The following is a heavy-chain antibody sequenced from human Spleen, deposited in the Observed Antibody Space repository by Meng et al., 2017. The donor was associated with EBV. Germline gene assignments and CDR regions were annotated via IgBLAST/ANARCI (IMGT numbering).Heavy chain of an antibody. Sequence: QVQLMQSGAEWKKPGASVKVSCKSSGYTFTSYGISWVRQAPGQGLEWMGWISTYNGNTNYAKNFQGRVTMSTDTSTSTAYMELRSLRSDDTAVYYCARDYYDSSSYPTWGQGTLVTVSS. J-gene: IGHJ5*02. V-gene: IGHV1-18*01. CDR2: ISTYNGNT. D-gene: IGHD3-22*01. CDR3: ARDYYDSSSYPT. CDR1: GYTFTSYG.